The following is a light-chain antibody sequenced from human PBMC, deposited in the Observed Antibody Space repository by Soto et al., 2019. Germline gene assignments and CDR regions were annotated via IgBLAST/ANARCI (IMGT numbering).Light chain of an antibody. V-gene: IGKV3-20*01. CDR1: QYINTR. J-gene: IGKJ1*01. CDR3: QQYGSSGT. CDR2: QTS. Sequence: EIVLTQSPASLSSFPGDRVTLSCRASQYINTRLAWYQHRPGQAPSLLIYQTSIRAAGIPARFSGSGSGTDFTLTISRLEPDDFAVYYCQQYGSSGTFGQGTKVDIK.